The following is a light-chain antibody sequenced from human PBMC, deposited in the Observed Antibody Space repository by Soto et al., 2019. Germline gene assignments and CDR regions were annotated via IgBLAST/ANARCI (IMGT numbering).Light chain of an antibody. J-gene: IGKJ1*01. V-gene: IGKV3-15*01. CDR3: QQYNNWPRPT. CDR2: GAS. CDR1: QSVSSG. Sequence: EIVLTQSPDTLSLSPGERGTISCRASQSVSSGYIAWYQQKPGQAPRLLFYGASTRATGIPARFSGSGSGTEFTLTISSLQSEDFAVYYCQQYNNWPRPTFGQGTKVDIK.